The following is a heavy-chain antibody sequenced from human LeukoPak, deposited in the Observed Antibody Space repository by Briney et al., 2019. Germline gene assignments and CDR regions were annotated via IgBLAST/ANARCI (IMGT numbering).Heavy chain of an antibody. CDR2: INPSGGST. CDR3: ARVTENDPGDY. D-gene: IGHD1-1*01. V-gene: IGHV1-46*01. Sequence: ASVKVSCKASGYTFTSYYMHWVRQAPGQGLEWMGIINPSGGSTSYAQKFQGRVAMTRDTSTSTVYMELSSLRSEDTAVYYCARVTENDPGDYWGQGTLVTVSS. CDR1: GYTFTSYY. J-gene: IGHJ4*02.